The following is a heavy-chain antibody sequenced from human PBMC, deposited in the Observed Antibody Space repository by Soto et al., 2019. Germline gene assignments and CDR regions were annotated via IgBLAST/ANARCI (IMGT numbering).Heavy chain of an antibody. D-gene: IGHD5-12*01. CDR3: ARFRGGYDRAYYLDY. J-gene: IGHJ4*02. Sequence: QVQLQESGPGLVKPSGTLALTCAVSSGSISSSNWWSWVRQPPGKGLAWSGEIYHSGSTNYNPSLKSLVTLSVDKSKHQFSLKLSSVTAADTAVYYCARFRGGYDRAYYLDYWGQGTLVTVSS. V-gene: IGHV4-4*02. CDR2: IYHSGST. CDR1: SGSISSSNW.